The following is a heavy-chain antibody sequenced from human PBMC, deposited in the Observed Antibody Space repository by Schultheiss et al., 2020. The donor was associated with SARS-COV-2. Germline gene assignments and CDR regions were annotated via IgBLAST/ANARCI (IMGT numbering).Heavy chain of an antibody. J-gene: IGHJ4*02. Sequence: SETLSLTCTVSGGSISSGGYYWSWIRQPPGKGLEWIGSIHYSGTTYYNPSLKSRVTISVDTSKNQFSLKLSSVTAADTAVYYCARVSYCSGGSCYPREKGTFDYWGQGTLVTVSS. CDR2: IHYSGTT. CDR3: ARVSYCSGGSCYPREKGTFDY. CDR1: GGSISSGGYY. D-gene: IGHD2-15*01. V-gene: IGHV4-39*01.